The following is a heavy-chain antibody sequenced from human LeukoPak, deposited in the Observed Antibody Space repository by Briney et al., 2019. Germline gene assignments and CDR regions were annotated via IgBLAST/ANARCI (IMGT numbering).Heavy chain of an antibody. D-gene: IGHD3-22*01. Sequence: GGSLRLSCAASGFTFSTYAMSWVRQAPGKGLEWVSALSGSGDGTYHAESGKGRFTMSRDNSKNMLYLQMTSLRAEDTAVYYCAKGGPQLYYDSSGYYFLDYWGQGTLVTVSS. CDR1: GFTFSTYA. V-gene: IGHV3-23*01. J-gene: IGHJ4*02. CDR3: AKGGPQLYYDSSGYYFLDY. CDR2: LSGSGDGT.